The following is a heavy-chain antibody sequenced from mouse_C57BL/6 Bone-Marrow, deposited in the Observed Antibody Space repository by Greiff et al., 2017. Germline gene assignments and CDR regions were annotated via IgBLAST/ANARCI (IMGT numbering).Heavy chain of an antibody. J-gene: IGHJ3*01. CDR3: ARDGHYGSSYERWFAY. V-gene: IGHV7-1*01. CDR2: SRNKANDYTT. CDR1: GFTFSDFY. D-gene: IGHD1-1*01. Sequence: EVKVVESGGGLVQSGRSLRLSCATSGFTFSDFYMEWVRQAPGKGLEWIAASRNKANDYTTEYSASVKGRFIVSRDTSQSILYLQMNALRAEDTAIYYCARDGHYGSSYERWFAYWGQGTLVTVSA.